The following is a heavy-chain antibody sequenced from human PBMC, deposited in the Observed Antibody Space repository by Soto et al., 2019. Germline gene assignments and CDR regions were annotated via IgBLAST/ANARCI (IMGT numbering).Heavy chain of an antibody. D-gene: IGHD6-19*01. Sequence: PSGTLSLTCSVSGGSISSGGYYWSWIRQHPGKGLEWIAYIYYSGSTYYNPSLKSRVTISVDTSKNQFSLKLSSVTAADTAVYYCARGSIAVAGNQWFDPRGQGPLVTVSS. CDR1: GGSISSGGYY. V-gene: IGHV4-31*03. CDR2: IYYSGST. CDR3: ARGSIAVAGNQWFDP. J-gene: IGHJ5*02.